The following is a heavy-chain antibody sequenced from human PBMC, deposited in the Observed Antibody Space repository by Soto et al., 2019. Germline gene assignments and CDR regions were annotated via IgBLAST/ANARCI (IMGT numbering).Heavy chain of an antibody. J-gene: IGHJ5*02. D-gene: IGHD2-15*01. Sequence: EVQLVESGGGLVQPGGSLRLSCAASGFTFSTYWMHWVRQVPGKGLVWVSRINGDGINTNYADSVKGRFTITRDNAKNTRYRPMNSLKAADTAVYYCARDGRRWSWGQGTLVTVSS. V-gene: IGHV3-74*01. CDR2: INGDGINT. CDR1: GFTFSTYW. CDR3: ARDGRRWS.